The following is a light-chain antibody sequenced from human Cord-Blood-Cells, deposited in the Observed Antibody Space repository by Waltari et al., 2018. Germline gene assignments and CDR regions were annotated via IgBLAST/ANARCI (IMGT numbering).Light chain of an antibody. CDR1: SSNVGGYNS. CDR3: STCV. CDR2: DVS. J-gene: IGLJ3*02. V-gene: IGLV2-14*03. Sequence: QSPLTQPASVSGSPGQSITISCTGTSSNVGGYNSVSCYQQHPGKAPKLMIYDVSNRPSRLPNPCPHSKSHNPASLPIDALQAEDEADSSSSTCVIGEETKLPVL.